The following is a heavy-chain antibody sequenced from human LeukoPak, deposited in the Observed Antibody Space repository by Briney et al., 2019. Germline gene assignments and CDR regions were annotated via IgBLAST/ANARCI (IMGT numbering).Heavy chain of an antibody. CDR1: GYTFTGYY. CDR3: ASYPRYSSTTPFDY. CDR2: INPNTGET. V-gene: IGHV1-2*02. D-gene: IGHD2-2*01. J-gene: IGHJ4*02. Sequence: ASVKVSCKASGYTFTGYYMHWVRQAPGQGLEWMGWINPNTGETNSAQKFQGRVTMTRDTTINTAYMELTRLTSDDTAVYYCASYPRYSSTTPFDYWGPGTLVTVSS.